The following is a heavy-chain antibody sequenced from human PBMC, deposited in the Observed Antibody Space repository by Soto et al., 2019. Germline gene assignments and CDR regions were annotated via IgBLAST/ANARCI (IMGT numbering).Heavy chain of an antibody. D-gene: IGHD3-10*01. CDR1: GGSFSGYY. Sequence: SETLSLTCAVYGGSFSGYYWSWIRQPPGKGLEWIGEINHSGSTNYNPSLKSRATISVDTSKNQFSLKLSSVTAADTAVYYCARQSGSDAFDIWGQGTMVTVSS. J-gene: IGHJ3*02. CDR2: INHSGST. V-gene: IGHV4-34*01. CDR3: ARQSGSDAFDI.